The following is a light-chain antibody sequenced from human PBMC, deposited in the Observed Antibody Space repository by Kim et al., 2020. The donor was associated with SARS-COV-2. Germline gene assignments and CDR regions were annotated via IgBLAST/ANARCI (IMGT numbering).Light chain of an antibody. Sequence: ALVQTVRITCQGDILRGYYASLYQQKPGQAPVLVIYGKNNRPSGIPDRFAGSSSGNTASLTITGAQAEDEADYYCNSRDSSGNHLVFGGGTQLTVL. CDR2: GKN. J-gene: IGLJ2*01. CDR1: ILRGYY. CDR3: NSRDSSGNHLV. V-gene: IGLV3-19*01.